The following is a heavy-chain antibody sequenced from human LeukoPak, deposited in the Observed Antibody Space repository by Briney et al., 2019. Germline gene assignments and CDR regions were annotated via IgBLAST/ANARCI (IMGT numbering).Heavy chain of an antibody. CDR1: GFGFTDYN. J-gene: IGHJ5*02. V-gene: IGHV3-21*01. Sequence: GGSLRLSCSASGFGFTDYNMNWVRQSPGKGLEWVSSISTTATYIYYADSVKGRFTISRDIAKNSLYLQMNSLRAEDSAVYYCARNLSMIRGTFEAWGQGTLVTVSS. CDR2: ISTTATYI. CDR3: ARNLSMIRGTFEA. D-gene: IGHD3-22*01.